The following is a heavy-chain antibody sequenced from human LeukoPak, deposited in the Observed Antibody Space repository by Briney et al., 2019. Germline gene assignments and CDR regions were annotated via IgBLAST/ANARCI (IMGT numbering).Heavy chain of an antibody. J-gene: IGHJ3*02. Sequence: PSETLSLTCTVSGGSISSGGYYWSWIRQHPGKGLEWIGYIYYSGSTYYNPSLKSRVTISVDTSKNQFSLKLSSVTAADTAVYYCAIGAQDIVVVPAAGAFDIWGQGTMVTVSS. CDR2: IYYSGST. CDR1: GGSISSGGYY. V-gene: IGHV4-31*03. D-gene: IGHD2-2*01. CDR3: AIGAQDIVVVPAAGAFDI.